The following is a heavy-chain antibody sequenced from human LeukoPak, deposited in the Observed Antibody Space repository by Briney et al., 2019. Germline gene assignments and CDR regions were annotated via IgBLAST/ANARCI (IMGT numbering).Heavy chain of an antibody. CDR2: IDYSGST. CDR1: GGSISSGGYY. D-gene: IGHD6-6*01. V-gene: IGHV4-31*03. CDR3: ARDSYSSSIRWFDS. Sequence: TLSLTCTVSGGSISSGGYYWSWIRQDPGKGLEWIGYIDYSGSTYYNPSLKSRATISIDTSKNQFSLNLYSVTAADTAVYYCARDSYSSSIRWFDSWGQGTLVIVSS. J-gene: IGHJ5*01.